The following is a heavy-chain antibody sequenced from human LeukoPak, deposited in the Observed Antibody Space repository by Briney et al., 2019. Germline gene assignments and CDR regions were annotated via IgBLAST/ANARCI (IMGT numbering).Heavy chain of an antibody. J-gene: IGHJ4*02. CDR2: ISGSGDFT. Sequence: PGGSLRLSCAASGFTFSNYGINWVRQAPGRGLEWVSTISGSGDFTYHTDSVQGRFIISRDNSKNTVYLQMSSLRAEDTAVYYCAPGRTGTIDYWGQGTLVTVSS. CDR1: GFTFSNYG. D-gene: IGHD1-7*01. CDR3: APGRTGTIDY. V-gene: IGHV3-23*01.